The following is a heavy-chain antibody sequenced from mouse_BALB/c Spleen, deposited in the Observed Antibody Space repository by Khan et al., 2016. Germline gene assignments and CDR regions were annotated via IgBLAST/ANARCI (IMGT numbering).Heavy chain of an antibody. J-gene: IGHJ4*01. D-gene: IGHD2-2*01. V-gene: IGHV3-2*02. Sequence: EVKLEESGPGLVKPSQSLSLTCTVTGYSITSDYAWNWIRQFPGNKLEWMGYITYSGTTTYNPSLKSRVSITRDTSKNQFFLQLNSVTTEDTATYDCARWLDAMDYWGQGTSVTVSS. CDR3: ARWLDAMDY. CDR1: GYSITSDYA. CDR2: ITYSGTT.